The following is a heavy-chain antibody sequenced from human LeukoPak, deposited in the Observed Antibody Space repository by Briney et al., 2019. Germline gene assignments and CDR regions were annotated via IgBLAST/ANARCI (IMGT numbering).Heavy chain of an antibody. CDR2: IYSGGAA. Sequence: GGSLRLSCAASGFTVSNNYMSWVRQAPGKGLEWVSIIYSGGAAYYADSVKGRFTISRDNSKNTLYLQMNSLRAEDTAVYCCARAPGWGNFDYWGQGTLVTVSS. J-gene: IGHJ4*02. V-gene: IGHV3-53*01. CDR3: ARAPGWGNFDY. CDR1: GFTVSNNY. D-gene: IGHD6-19*01.